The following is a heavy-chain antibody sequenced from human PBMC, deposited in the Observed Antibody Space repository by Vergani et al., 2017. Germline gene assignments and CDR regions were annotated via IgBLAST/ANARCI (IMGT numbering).Heavy chain of an antibody. J-gene: IGHJ4*02. CDR3: AKTATYYYGSGSYYPFDY. CDR2: IRYDGSNK. D-gene: IGHD3-10*01. Sequence: VQLVESGGGLVKPGGSLRLSCAASGFTFSSYSMHWVRQAPGKGLEWVAFIRYDGSNKYYADSVKGRFTISRDNSKNTLYLQMNSLRAEDTAVYYCAKTATYYYGSGSYYPFDYWGQGTLVTVSS. CDR1: GFTFSSYS. V-gene: IGHV3-30*02.